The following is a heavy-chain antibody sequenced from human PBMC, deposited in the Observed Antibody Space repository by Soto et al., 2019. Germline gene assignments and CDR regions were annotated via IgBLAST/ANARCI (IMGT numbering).Heavy chain of an antibody. Sequence: PGGSLRLSCASSEFTFSSYATSCVRQAPGKGLEWVSAISGSGGSTYYADSVKGRFTISRDNSKNTLYLQMNSLRAEDTAVYYCAKEGQSGYYYDSSGPVDYWGQGTLVTVSS. CDR3: AKEGQSGYYYDSSGPVDY. J-gene: IGHJ4*02. D-gene: IGHD3-22*01. CDR1: EFTFSSYA. V-gene: IGHV3-23*01. CDR2: ISGSGGST.